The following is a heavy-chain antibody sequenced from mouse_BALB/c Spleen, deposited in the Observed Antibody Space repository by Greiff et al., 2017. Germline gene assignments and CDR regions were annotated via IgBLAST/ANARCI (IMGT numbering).Heavy chain of an antibody. CDR2: ISNGGGST. CDR1: GFTFSSYT. D-gene: IGHD1-2*01. CDR3: ARHRALLRLQYYFDY. Sequence: DVMLVESGGGLVQPGGSLKLSCAASGFTFSSYTMSWVRQTPEKRLEWVAYISNGGGSTYYPDTVKGRFTISRGNAKNTLYLQMSSLKSEDTAMYYCARHRALLRLQYYFDYWGQGTTLTVSS. V-gene: IGHV5-12-2*01. J-gene: IGHJ2*01.